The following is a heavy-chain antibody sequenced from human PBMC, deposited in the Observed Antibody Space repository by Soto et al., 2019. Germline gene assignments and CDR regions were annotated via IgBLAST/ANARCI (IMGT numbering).Heavy chain of an antibody. CDR1: GGSISSGGYS. CDR2: IYHSGST. J-gene: IGHJ5*02. CDR3: AGVRGPYCGGECYPPTPNWFDP. V-gene: IGHV4-30-2*01. Sequence: QLQLQESGSGLVKPSQTLSLTCAVSGGSISSGGYSWSWIRQPPGKGLEWIGYIYHSGSTYYNPSLKCRVPMAVDRSKNPFSVKLSSVTAADSAVYYCAGVRGPYCGGECYPPTPNWFDPWGQGTMVTVSS. D-gene: IGHD2-21*01.